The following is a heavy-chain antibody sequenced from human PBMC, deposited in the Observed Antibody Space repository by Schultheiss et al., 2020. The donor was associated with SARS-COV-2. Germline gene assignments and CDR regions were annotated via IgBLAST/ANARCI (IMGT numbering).Heavy chain of an antibody. CDR1: GSSISGYF. D-gene: IGHD3-10*01. Sequence: SETLSLTCTVSGSSISGYFWTWIRQPPGKGLEQVGNIYYTGFTKYSPSLKSRITISVDTSKKQFSLRLGSVTAADTAVYYCARAARVEQLFSVRGGHLDYWGRGTQVTVSS. CDR3: ARAARVEQLFSVRGGHLDY. V-gene: IGHV4-59*01. CDR2: IYYTGFT. J-gene: IGHJ4*02.